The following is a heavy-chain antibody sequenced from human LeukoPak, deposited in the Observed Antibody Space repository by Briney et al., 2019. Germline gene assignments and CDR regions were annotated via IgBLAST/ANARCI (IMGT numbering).Heavy chain of an antibody. Sequence: GGSLRLSCTVSGFTFDDYAMHWVRQAPGKGLEWVSGITWNSGSIGYADSVKGRFTISRDNAKNSLYLQMNSLRAEDTALYYCAKDGRVDYYGSGSYADYWGQGTLVTVSS. J-gene: IGHJ4*02. D-gene: IGHD3-10*01. CDR1: GFTFDDYA. V-gene: IGHV3-9*01. CDR2: ITWNSGSI. CDR3: AKDGRVDYYGSGSYADY.